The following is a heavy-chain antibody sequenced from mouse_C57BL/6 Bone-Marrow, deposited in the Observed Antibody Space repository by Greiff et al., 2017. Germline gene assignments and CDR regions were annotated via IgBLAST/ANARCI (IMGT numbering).Heavy chain of an antibody. CDR2: IDPEDGDT. CDR1: GFNIKDYY. D-gene: IGHD3-2*02. CDR3: TTRGTAQATEHYAMDY. Sequence: EVKLVESGAELVRPGASVKLSCTASGFNIKDYYMHWVKQRPEQGLEWIGRIDPEDGDTEYAPKFQGKATMTADTSSNTAYLQLSSLTSEDTAVYYCTTRGTAQATEHYAMDYWGQGTSVTVSS. V-gene: IGHV14-1*01. J-gene: IGHJ4*01.